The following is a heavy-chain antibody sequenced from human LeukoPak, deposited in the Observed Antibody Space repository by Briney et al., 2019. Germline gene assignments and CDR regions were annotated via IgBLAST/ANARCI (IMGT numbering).Heavy chain of an antibody. J-gene: IGHJ4*02. CDR3: AREAYYYDSSGYRRFDY. CDR1: GGSISSSNW. CDR2: IYHSGST. D-gene: IGHD3-22*01. Sequence: SGTLSLTCAVSGGSISSSNWWSWVRQPPGKGLEWIGEIYHSGSTNYNPSLKSRVTTSVDKSKNQFSLKLSSVTAADTAVYYCAREAYYYDSSGYRRFDYWGQGTLVTVSS. V-gene: IGHV4-4*02.